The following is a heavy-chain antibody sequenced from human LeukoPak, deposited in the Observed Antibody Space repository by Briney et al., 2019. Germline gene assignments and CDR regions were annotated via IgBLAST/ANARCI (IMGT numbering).Heavy chain of an antibody. D-gene: IGHD2-15*01. Sequence: SVKVSCKASGGTFSSYAISWVRQAPGQGLEWMGGIIPIFGAANYAQKFQGRVTITADKSTSTAYMELSSLRSEDTAVYYCASILGYCSGGSCFLDYWGQGTPVTVSS. CDR1: GGTFSSYA. V-gene: IGHV1-69*06. CDR2: IIPIFGAA. J-gene: IGHJ4*02. CDR3: ASILGYCSGGSCFLDY.